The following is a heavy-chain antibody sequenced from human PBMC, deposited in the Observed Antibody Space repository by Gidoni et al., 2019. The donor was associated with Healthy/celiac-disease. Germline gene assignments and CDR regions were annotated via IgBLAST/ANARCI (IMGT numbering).Heavy chain of an antibody. CDR1: GLTFSSYA. Sequence: EVQLVESGGGLVQPGGSLRLSCAASGLTFSSYAMHWVRQAPGKGLEYVSAISSNGGSTYYANSVKGRFTISRDNSKNTLYLQMGSLRAEDMAVYYCARGRMGLWFGELLSREYYFDYWGQGTLVTVSS. CDR3: ARGRMGLWFGELLSREYYFDY. J-gene: IGHJ4*02. V-gene: IGHV3-64*01. D-gene: IGHD3-10*01. CDR2: ISSNGGST.